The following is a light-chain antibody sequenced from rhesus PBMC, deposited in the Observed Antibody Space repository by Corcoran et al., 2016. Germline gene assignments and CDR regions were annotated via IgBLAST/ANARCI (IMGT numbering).Light chain of an antibody. Sequence: QSAPTQPPSVSGSPGLSVTISCTGTSSDVGAFNYISWYQLNPGKAPKLMIYEVTKRPSGVSDRFSGSKSGNTASLTISGLQAEDEADYYCCSYTTSSTYIFGTGTRLTVL. J-gene: IGLJ1*01. CDR1: SSDVGAFNY. CDR3: CSYTTSSTYI. CDR2: EVT. V-gene: IGLV2S7*01.